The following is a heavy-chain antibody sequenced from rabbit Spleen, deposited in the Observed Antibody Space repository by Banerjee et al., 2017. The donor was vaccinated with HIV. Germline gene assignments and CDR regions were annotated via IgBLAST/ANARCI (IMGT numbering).Heavy chain of an antibody. J-gene: IGHJ6*01. Sequence: QKQLKETGGGLVQPGGSLTLSCKASGIDLISNAMSWVRQAPGKGLEWIGDIYPGFGITNYANWVKGRFTISSDNAQNTVDLQMNSLTAADTATYFCTRNANGGWDLWGPGTLVTVS. CDR3: TRNANGGWDL. V-gene: IGHV1S47*01. CDR1: GIDLISNA. CDR2: IYPGFGIT. D-gene: IGHD4-1*01.